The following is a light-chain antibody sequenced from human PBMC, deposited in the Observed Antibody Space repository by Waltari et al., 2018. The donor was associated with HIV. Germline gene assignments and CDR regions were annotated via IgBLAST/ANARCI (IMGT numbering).Light chain of an antibody. CDR3: CSYAGRNNYYV. J-gene: IGLJ1*01. CDR2: DVT. Sequence: QSALTQDASVSGSPGQSITISCTGNNIDIGNYSLVSWYQQDPGRAPKLMISDVTKLPSEVSPRFSGSGSGNTDSLTITCLLGQDESDYYCCSYAGRNNYYVFGAGTTVTVL. CDR1: NIDIGNYSL. V-gene: IGLV2-23*02.